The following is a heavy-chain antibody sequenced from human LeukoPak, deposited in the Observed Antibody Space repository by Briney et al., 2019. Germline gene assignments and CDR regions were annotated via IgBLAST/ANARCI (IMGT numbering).Heavy chain of an antibody. CDR2: INHSGST. J-gene: IGHJ4*02. Sequence: SETLSLTCAVYGGSFSGYYWSWIRQPPGKGLEWIGEINHSGSTNYNPSLKSRVTISVDTSKNQFSLKLSSVTAADTAVYYCARGAGDGSFDYWGQGTLVTVSS. CDR1: GGSFSGYY. V-gene: IGHV4-34*01. D-gene: IGHD7-27*01. CDR3: ARGAGDGSFDY.